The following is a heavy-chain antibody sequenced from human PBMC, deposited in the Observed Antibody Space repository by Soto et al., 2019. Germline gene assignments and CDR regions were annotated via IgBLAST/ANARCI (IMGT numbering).Heavy chain of an antibody. Sequence: AASVKVSCKASGYTFTSYSIHWVRQAPGERLEWMGWINARNGDTKYSQKFQDRVTFTRDTSASTAYMDLSSLRSEDTAVYYCARDIPTENRLHRGSGWHYDSTPSRVSWGQGTLVTVSS. CDR3: ARDIPTENRLHRGSGWHYDSTPSRVS. CDR1: GYTFTSYS. V-gene: IGHV1-3*01. CDR2: INARNGDT. J-gene: IGHJ5*02. D-gene: IGHD1-7*01.